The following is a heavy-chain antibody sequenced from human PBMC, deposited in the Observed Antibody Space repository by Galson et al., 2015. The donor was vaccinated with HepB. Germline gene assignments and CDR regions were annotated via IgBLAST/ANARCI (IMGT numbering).Heavy chain of an antibody. Sequence: SVKVSCKASGYTFSSYAISWVRQAPGQGLEWMGGIIPIFGTANYAQKFQGRVTITADESTSTAYTELSSLRSEDTAVYYCARRKALDVPAAPQGYDYYLDVWGKGTTVTVSS. D-gene: IGHD2-2*01. V-gene: IGHV1-69*13. CDR2: IIPIFGTA. J-gene: IGHJ6*03. CDR3: ARRKALDVPAAPQGYDYYLDV. CDR1: GYTFSSYA.